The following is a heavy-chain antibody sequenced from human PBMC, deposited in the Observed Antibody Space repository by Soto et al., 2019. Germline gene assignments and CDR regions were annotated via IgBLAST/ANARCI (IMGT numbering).Heavy chain of an antibody. D-gene: IGHD5-12*01. CDR3: ATNEGRDGYSFDY. V-gene: IGHV1-69*13. Sequence: SVNVSFKASGVTFSRQDMRWVRQAPGQGLEWMGGIIPIFGTPQYAEKFQDRVTITADESTSTAYMELSSLTSEDTAVYYCATNEGRDGYSFDYWGQGTLVTVSS. J-gene: IGHJ4*02. CDR2: IIPIFGTP. CDR1: GVTFSRQD.